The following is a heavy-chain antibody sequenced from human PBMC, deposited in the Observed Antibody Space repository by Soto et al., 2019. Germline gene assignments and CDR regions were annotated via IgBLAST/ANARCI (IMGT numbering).Heavy chain of an antibody. CDR3: ARASTDPYSFGPTDY. CDR2: IYYSGST. V-gene: IGHV4-59*01. Sequence: PSETLSLTCTVSGGSISSYYWSWIRQPPGKGLEWIGYIYYSGSTNYNPSLKSRVTISVDTSKNQFSLKLSSVTAADTAVYYCARASTDPYSFGPTDYWGQGTLVTVSS. D-gene: IGHD2-15*01. CDR1: GGSISSYY. J-gene: IGHJ4*02.